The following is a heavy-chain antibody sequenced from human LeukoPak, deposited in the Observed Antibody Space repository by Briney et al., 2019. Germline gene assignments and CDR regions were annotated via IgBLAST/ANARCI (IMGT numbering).Heavy chain of an antibody. CDR3: AKASGWYDAFDI. D-gene: IGHD6-13*01. CDR1: GFSFRTYD. CDR2: IRGNGGNT. Sequence: PGGSLRLSCAASGFSFRTYDMRWVRQAPGKGLKWVSTIRGNGGNTYYGDSAKGRFTISRDNSKNTLYLQMNSLRAEDTAIYYCAKASGWYDAFDIWGQGTMVTVSS. V-gene: IGHV3-23*01. J-gene: IGHJ3*02.